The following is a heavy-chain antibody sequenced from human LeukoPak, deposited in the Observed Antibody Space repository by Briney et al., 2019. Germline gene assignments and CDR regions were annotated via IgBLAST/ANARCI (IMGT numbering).Heavy chain of an antibody. CDR2: IKQDGSEK. CDR1: GFTFSSYG. CDR3: ARSKWFGELGNFDY. Sequence: PGGSLRLSCAASGFTFSSYGMHWVRQAPGKGLEWVANIKQDGSEKYYVDSVKGRFTISRDNAKNSLYLQMNSLRAEDTAVYYCARSKWFGELGNFDYWGQGALVTVSS. D-gene: IGHD3-10*01. V-gene: IGHV3-7*01. J-gene: IGHJ4*02.